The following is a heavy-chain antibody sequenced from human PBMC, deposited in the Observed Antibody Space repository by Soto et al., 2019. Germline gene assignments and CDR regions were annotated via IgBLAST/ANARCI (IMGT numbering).Heavy chain of an antibody. V-gene: IGHV5-51*07. CDR1: GYTFTIYW. CDR3: ARPANTVADHFDL. D-gene: IGHD4-17*01. J-gene: IGHJ4*02. Sequence: GESLKISCQVSGYTFTIYWIGWVHQMPGKGLEWTGIIYPSDSDTRYSPSFQGQVTISADQSINTAYLQWDSLKASDTAIYYCARPANTVADHFDLWGQGTPVTVSS. CDR2: IYPSDSDT.